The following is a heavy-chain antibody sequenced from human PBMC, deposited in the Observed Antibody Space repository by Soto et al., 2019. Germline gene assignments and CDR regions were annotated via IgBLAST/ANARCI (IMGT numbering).Heavy chain of an antibody. J-gene: IGHJ3*01. Sequence: QVQLVDSGGGLVKPGGSLRLSCTASGFTLTNYFVSWIRQAPGKGLEWIAYINNRGSAIYYTDSVKGRFTISRDNAKNSLFLQMDSLRAEDTAVYYCASQLWSHAAFDVWGRGTMFNVSS. D-gene: IGHD1-1*01. V-gene: IGHV3-11*01. CDR1: GFTLTNYF. CDR3: ASQLWSHAAFDV. CDR2: INNRGSAI.